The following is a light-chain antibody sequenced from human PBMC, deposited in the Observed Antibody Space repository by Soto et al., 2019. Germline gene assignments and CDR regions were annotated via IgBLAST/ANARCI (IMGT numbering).Light chain of an antibody. CDR2: DAA. CDR1: RSVCMY. V-gene: IGKV3-11*01. J-gene: IGKJ5*01. CDR3: QQRSNWPPT. Sequence: EIVLTQFPATLCLSPGERTTLSRRPCRSVCMYLAWYQQKPGQAPRRLIYDAANRATGIPARFSGSGSGTDFTLTISGLQTEDFAVYDCQQRSNWPPTFCQGTRLEI.